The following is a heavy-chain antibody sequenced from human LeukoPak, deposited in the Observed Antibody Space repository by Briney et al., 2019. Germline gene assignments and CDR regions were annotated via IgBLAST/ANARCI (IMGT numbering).Heavy chain of an antibody. Sequence: SETLSLTCTVSGGSLTDSRFFWGWLRQSPGAGLEGIGKIYLDGRTNYDPSLRNRVTISVDTSKNQFSLRLTSVTAADRAVYYCVRLGGSYFRHGYYFYYMDVWGKGTTVTVSS. D-gene: IGHD1-26*01. CDR2: IYLDGRT. J-gene: IGHJ6*03. V-gene: IGHV4-39*01. CDR3: VRLGGSYFRHGYYFYYMDV. CDR1: GGSLTDSRFF.